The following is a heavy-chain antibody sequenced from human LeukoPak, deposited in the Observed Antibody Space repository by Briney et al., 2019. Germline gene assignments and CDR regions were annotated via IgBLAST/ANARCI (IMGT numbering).Heavy chain of an antibody. J-gene: IGHJ4*02. CDR2: INHSGST. CDR1: GGSFSGYY. V-gene: IGHV4-34*01. D-gene: IGHD2-15*01. CDR3: ARVGPLGYCSGGSCYGFDY. Sequence: SETLSLTCAVYGGSFSGYYWSWIRQPPGKGLEWIGEINHSGSTNYDPSLKSRVTISVDKSKNQFSLKLSSVTAADTAVYYCARVGPLGYCSGGSCYGFDYWGQGTLVTVSS.